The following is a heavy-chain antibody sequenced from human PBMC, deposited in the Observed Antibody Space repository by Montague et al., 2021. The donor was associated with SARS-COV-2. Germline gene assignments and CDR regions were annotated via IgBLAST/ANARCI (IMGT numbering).Heavy chain of an antibody. V-gene: IGHV4-39*01. D-gene: IGHD6-19*01. Sequence: SETLSLTCTVSGGSISSSSYYWGWIRQPPGKGLEWIGSIYYSGSTYYNPSLKGRVTISVDTSKNQFSPKLSSVTAADTAVYYCARQRRGGLVSTPRFFDYWGQGTLVTVSS. CDR3: ARQRRGGLVSTPRFFDY. CDR2: IYYSGST. CDR1: GGSISSSSYY. J-gene: IGHJ4*02.